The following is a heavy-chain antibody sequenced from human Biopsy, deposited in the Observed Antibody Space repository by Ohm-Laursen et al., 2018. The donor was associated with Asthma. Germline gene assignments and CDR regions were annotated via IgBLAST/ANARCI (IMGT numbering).Heavy chain of an antibody. CDR3: AREVGATRYDP. V-gene: IGHV1-3*01. J-gene: IGHJ5*02. CDR1: GYTFTSNA. CDR2: LNPVNGNT. Sequence: SVKVSCKASGYTFTSNAIHWMRQAPGQSLEWMAWLNPVNGNTKYSQQFQGRVTITRDTSASTAYMELSSLTSEDTAVFYCAREVGATRYDPWGQGTLATVSS. D-gene: IGHD1-26*01.